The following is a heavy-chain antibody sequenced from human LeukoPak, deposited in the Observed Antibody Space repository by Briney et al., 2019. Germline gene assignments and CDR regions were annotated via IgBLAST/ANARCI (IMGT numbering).Heavy chain of an antibody. CDR3: AELGITMIGGV. CDR1: GFTFSSYE. D-gene: IGHD3-10*02. Sequence: GGSLRLSCAASGFTFSSYEMNWVRQAPGKGLEWVSYISSSGSTIYYADSVKGRFTISRDNAKNSLDLQMNSLSAEDTAVYYCAELGITMIGGVWGKGTTVTISS. J-gene: IGHJ6*04. CDR2: ISSSGSTI. V-gene: IGHV3-48*03.